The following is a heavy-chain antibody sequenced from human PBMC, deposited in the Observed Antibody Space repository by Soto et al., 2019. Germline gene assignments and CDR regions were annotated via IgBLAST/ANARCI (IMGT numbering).Heavy chain of an antibody. CDR3: ASRGSSGYSLWVSAKNVDKYYFDY. Sequence: ASVKVSCKASGDTFSSYSFSWVRQVPGQGLEWMGGFSPIFGAPNYAQNFLDRVTITADQFTSTVYLELSSLRSDDTAVYYCASRGSSGYSLWVSAKNVDKYYFDYWGQGTLVTVS. V-gene: IGHV1-69*13. D-gene: IGHD3-22*01. J-gene: IGHJ4*02. CDR1: GDTFSSYS. CDR2: FSPIFGAP.